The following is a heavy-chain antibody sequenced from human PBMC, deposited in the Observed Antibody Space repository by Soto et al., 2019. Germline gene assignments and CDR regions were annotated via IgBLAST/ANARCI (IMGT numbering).Heavy chain of an antibody. CDR3: ARGTSWSGMDV. Sequence: PSETLSLTCTVSGGSISSFSWSWIRQPPGKGLEWIGYIYFSGSTNYNPSLKSRVSISVDTSKNQFSLNLSSVTAADTAVYYCARGTSWSGMDVWGQGTTVTVS. CDR2: IYFSGST. V-gene: IGHV4-59*01. CDR1: GGSISSFS. J-gene: IGHJ6*02. D-gene: IGHD2-2*01.